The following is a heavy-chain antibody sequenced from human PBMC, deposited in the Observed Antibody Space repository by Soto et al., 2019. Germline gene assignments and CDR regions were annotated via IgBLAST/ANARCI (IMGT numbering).Heavy chain of an antibody. J-gene: IGHJ6*02. Sequence: QVRLQESGPGLVRPSETLSLTCTVSGGSVSYFYWAWRRQPPGKGLEWIGYFYFTGATDYNPSLGSRVTISVDTSKNQFSLRLSSVTAADTALYFCARWNEGMDVWGQGTTVTVSS. CDR3: ARWNEGMDV. V-gene: IGHV4-59*08. CDR2: FYFTGAT. CDR1: GGSVSYFY. D-gene: IGHD1-1*01.